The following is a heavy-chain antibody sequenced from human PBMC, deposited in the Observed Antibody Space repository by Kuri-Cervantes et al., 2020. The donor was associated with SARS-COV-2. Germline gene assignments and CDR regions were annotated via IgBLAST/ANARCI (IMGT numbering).Heavy chain of an antibody. Sequence: ESLKISCSASGFTFRSYTMMWVRQAPGKGLEWVSSVSSTSNYIYYADSMKGRFTISRDSAKNSLYLQMNSLRGEDTAVYYCARVAGEGPIYYYYMDVWGKGTTVTVSS. CDR2: VSSTSNYI. D-gene: IGHD2-21*01. V-gene: IGHV3-21*01. J-gene: IGHJ6*03. CDR3: ARVAGEGPIYYYYMDV. CDR1: GFTFRSYT.